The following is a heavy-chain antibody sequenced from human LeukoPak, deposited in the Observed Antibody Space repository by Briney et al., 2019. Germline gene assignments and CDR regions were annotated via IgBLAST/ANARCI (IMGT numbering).Heavy chain of an antibody. J-gene: IGHJ5*02. CDR1: GGSISSGDDY. CDR2: IYYSGST. CDR3: ARGPGYSYGYRWFDP. D-gene: IGHD5-18*01. V-gene: IGHV4-30-4*01. Sequence: SQTLSLTCTVSGGSISSGDDYWSWIRQPPGKGLEWIGYIYYSGSTYYNPSLKSRVTISVDTSKNQFSLKLSSVTAADTAVYHCARGPGYSYGYRWFDPWGQGTLVTVSS.